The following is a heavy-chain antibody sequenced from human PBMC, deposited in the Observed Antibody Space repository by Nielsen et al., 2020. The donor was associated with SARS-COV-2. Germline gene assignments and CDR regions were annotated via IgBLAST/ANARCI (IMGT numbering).Heavy chain of an antibody. D-gene: IGHD6-13*01. Sequence: GESLKISCAASGFTFSSYWMSWVRQAPGKGLEWVANIKQDGSEKYYADSVKGRFTISRDNSKNTLYLQMNSLRAEDTAVYYCARDRGSSPYFDYWGQGTLVTVSS. CDR2: IKQDGSEK. V-gene: IGHV3-7*01. J-gene: IGHJ4*02. CDR1: GFTFSSYW. CDR3: ARDRGSSPYFDY.